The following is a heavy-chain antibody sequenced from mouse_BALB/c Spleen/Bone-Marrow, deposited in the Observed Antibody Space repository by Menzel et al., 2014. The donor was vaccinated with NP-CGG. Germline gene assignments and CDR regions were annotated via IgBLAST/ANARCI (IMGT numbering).Heavy chain of an antibody. J-gene: IGHJ3*01. Sequence: VQLQQSGAELAKPGASVKMSCKASGYTFTSYWMHWVKQRPGQGLEWIGYINPSTGYTEYNQKFKDKATLTADKSSSTAYMQLSSLTSEDSAVYYGARDYRYDGFAYWGQGAPVTVSA. CDR2: INPSTGYT. D-gene: IGHD2-14*01. CDR3: ARDYRYDGFAY. CDR1: GYTFTSYW. V-gene: IGHV1-7*01.